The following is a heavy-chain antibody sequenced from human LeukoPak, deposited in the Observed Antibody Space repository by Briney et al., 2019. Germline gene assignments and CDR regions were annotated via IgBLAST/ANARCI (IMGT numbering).Heavy chain of an antibody. Sequence: GESLKISCKGSGDSFTSYWIGWVRQMPGKGLEWMGIIYPGDSDTRYSPSFQGQVTISADKSISTAYLQWSSLKASDTAMYYCARWYSSSWYGFDYWGQGTLVTVSS. CDR1: GDSFTSYW. V-gene: IGHV5-51*01. D-gene: IGHD6-13*01. J-gene: IGHJ4*02. CDR3: ARWYSSSWYGFDY. CDR2: IYPGDSDT.